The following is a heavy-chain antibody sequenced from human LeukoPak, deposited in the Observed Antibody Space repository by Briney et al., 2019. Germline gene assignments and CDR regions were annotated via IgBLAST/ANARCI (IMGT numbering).Heavy chain of an antibody. V-gene: IGHV4-39*01. Sequence: SETLSLTCTVSGGSISSGGYYWGWIRQPPGKGLEWIGNIYYSGSTYYNPSLKSRVTISVDTSKNQFSLKLSSVTAADTAVYYCARLSGSPDSWGQGTLVTVSS. J-gene: IGHJ4*02. D-gene: IGHD1-26*01. CDR3: ARLSGSPDS. CDR1: GGSISSGGYY. CDR2: IYYSGST.